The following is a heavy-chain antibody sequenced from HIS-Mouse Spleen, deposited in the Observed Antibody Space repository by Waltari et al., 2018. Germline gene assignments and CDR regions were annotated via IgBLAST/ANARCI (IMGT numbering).Heavy chain of an antibody. CDR3: ARIQAGKLELPFDY. CDR1: GFPTSTSGMG. D-gene: IGHD1-7*01. CDR2: IDWDDDK. J-gene: IGHJ4*02. V-gene: IGHV2-70*15. Sequence: QVTLRASGPALVKPTQTLTLTRTFSGFPTSTSGMGVSWIRQPPGKALEWLARIDWDDDKYYSTSLKTRLTISKDTSKNQVVLTMTNMDPVDTATYYCARIQAGKLELPFDYWGQGTLVTVSS.